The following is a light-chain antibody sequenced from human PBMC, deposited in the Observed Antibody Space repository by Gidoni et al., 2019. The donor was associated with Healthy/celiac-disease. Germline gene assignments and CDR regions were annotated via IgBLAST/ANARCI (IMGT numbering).Light chain of an antibody. CDR2: QDS. V-gene: IGLV3-1*01. J-gene: IGLJ2*01. CDR1: KLGDNY. CDR3: QAWDSSTHVV. Sequence: SYELTQPPSVSVSPGQTASITCSGDKLGDNYACWYQLQPGQSPVLVIYQDSKRPSGVPARFSGSNSGNTATLTISGTQAMDEAAYYCQAWDSSTHVVFGGGTKLTVL.